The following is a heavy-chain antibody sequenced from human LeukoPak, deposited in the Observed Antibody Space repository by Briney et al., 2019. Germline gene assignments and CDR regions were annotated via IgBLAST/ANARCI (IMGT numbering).Heavy chain of an antibody. CDR3: ASGSGSYRTPYYYMDV. J-gene: IGHJ6*03. CDR2: IYSGGST. V-gene: IGHV3-53*01. CDR1: GFTVSSNY. Sequence: PGGSLRLSCVASGFTVSSNYMSWVRQDPGKGLEWVSVIYSGGSTYYADSVKGRFTISRDNSKNTLYLQMNSLRAEDTAVYYCASGSGSYRTPYYYMDVWGTGTTVTVSS. D-gene: IGHD3-10*01.